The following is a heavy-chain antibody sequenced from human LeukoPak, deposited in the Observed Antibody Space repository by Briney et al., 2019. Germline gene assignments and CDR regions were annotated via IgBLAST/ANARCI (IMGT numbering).Heavy chain of an antibody. CDR3: VRGRDGYSSSPHDD. V-gene: IGHV3-33*01. CDR2: IWSDGNTK. D-gene: IGHD6-6*01. J-gene: IGHJ4*02. CDR1: GFTFSSYG. Sequence: GRSLRLSCASSGFTFSSYGMHWVRQAPGKGLEWVAVIWSDGNTKFYADSVKGRFTISRDNPKNTLYLHMNSLRAEDTAMYYCVRGRDGYSSSPHDDWGQGTLVTVSS.